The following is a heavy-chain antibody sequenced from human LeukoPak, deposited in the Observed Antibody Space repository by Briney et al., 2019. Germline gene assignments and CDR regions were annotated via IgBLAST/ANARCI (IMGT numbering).Heavy chain of an antibody. Sequence: QPGRPLRLSCAASGFTFSSYAMHWVRQAPGKGLEWVAVISYDGSNKYYADSVKGRFTISRDNSKNTLYLQMNSLRAEDTAVYYCATLGVYWGQGTLVTVSS. CDR1: GFTFSSYA. J-gene: IGHJ4*02. CDR2: ISYDGSNK. V-gene: IGHV3-30-3*01. CDR3: ATLGVY. D-gene: IGHD3-16*01.